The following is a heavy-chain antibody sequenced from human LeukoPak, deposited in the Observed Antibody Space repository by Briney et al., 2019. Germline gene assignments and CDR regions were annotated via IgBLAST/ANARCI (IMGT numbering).Heavy chain of an antibody. Sequence: GGSLRLSCAASGFTFSSYAMSWVRQAPGKGLVWVSRINSDGSSTSYADSVKGRFTISRDNAKDTLYLQMNSLRAEDTAVYYCARPHYYYDSSGYLPYWGQGTLVTVSS. D-gene: IGHD3-22*01. CDR3: ARPHYYYDSSGYLPY. J-gene: IGHJ4*02. V-gene: IGHV3-74*01. CDR1: GFTFSSYA. CDR2: INSDGSST.